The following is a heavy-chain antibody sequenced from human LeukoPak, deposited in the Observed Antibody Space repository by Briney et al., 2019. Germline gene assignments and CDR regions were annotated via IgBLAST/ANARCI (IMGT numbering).Heavy chain of an antibody. CDR3: ARGPLQTIPTSKIVVYYYPFDY. Sequence: PGGSLRLSCAASGFNFDDYGMSLVRQAPGKGLEWVSGINWNGGGTGYADSVKGRFTISRENAKNSLYLQMNSLKAEDTALYYCARGPLQTIPTSKIVVYYYPFDYWGQGTLVTVSS. CDR2: INWNGGGT. CDR1: GFNFDDYG. D-gene: IGHD3-22*01. V-gene: IGHV3-20*04. J-gene: IGHJ4*02.